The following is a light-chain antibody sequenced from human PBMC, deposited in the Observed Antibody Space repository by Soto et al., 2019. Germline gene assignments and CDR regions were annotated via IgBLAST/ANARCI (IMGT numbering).Light chain of an antibody. J-gene: IGKJ1*01. CDR3: MQALQTPWT. V-gene: IGKV2-28*01. CDR2: LSS. CDR1: QSLLHSKGYNY. Sequence: DIVMTQSPLSLPVTPGEPASISCRSSQSLLHSKGYNYLDWYLQKPGQSPQLLISLSSNRASGVPDRFSGGGSGTDFALKISRVEAEDVGVYYCMQALQTPWTFGQGTKVEI.